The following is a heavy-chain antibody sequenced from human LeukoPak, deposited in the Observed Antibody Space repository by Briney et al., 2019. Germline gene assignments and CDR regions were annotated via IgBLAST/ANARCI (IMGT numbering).Heavy chain of an antibody. Sequence: GGSLRLSCAASGFTFSNYAMSWVRQAPGKGLEWVSAISGSGGSTYYADSVKGRFVISRDNSKNTVYLQMNSLRAEDTALYFCAKDKIAGDGRWDFEYWGQGTLVTVSS. D-gene: IGHD3-10*01. CDR2: ISGSGGST. CDR1: GFTFSNYA. V-gene: IGHV3-23*01. CDR3: AKDKIAGDGRWDFEY. J-gene: IGHJ4*02.